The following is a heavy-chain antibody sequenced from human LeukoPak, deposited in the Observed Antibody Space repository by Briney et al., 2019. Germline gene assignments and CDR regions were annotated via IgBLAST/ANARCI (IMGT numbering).Heavy chain of an antibody. V-gene: IGHV3-23*01. D-gene: IGHD5-24*01. CDR1: RFTFSSYA. CDR3: ARSPTVINGYFDP. Sequence: GGSLRLSCAASRFTFSSYAMSWVRQAPGKGLEWVSTISGGGGSTYYADSVKGRFTISRDNSKNTLYLQMNSLRADDTAVYYCARSPTVINGYFDPWGQGTLVTVSS. CDR2: ISGGGGST. J-gene: IGHJ5*02.